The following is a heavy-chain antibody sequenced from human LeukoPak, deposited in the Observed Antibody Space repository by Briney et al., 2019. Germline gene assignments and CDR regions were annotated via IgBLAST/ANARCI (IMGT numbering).Heavy chain of an antibody. CDR3: ATEGIAVAGTPPPPFDY. J-gene: IGHJ4*02. CDR2: INPSGGST. D-gene: IGHD6-19*01. CDR1: GYTFTSYY. Sequence: ASVKVSCKASGYTFTSYYMHWVRQAPGQGLEWMGIINPSGGSTSYAQKFQGRVTMTRDTSTSTVYMELSSLRSEDTAVYYCATEGIAVAGTPPPPFDYWGQGALVTVSS. V-gene: IGHV1-46*01.